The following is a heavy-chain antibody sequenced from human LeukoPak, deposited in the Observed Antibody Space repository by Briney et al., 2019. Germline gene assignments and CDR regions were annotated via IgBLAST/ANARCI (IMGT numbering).Heavy chain of an antibody. CDR3: AKKGCTSTTCYENC. Sequence: PGGSLRLSCAASGFTFSDYALSWVRQAPGKGLEWVSAISGSGTTYYADSVKGRFTISRDNSKNTLYLQMNRLRVEDTDLYSCAKKGCTSTTCYENCWGRGTLVTVSS. V-gene: IGHV3-23*01. CDR1: GFTFSDYA. J-gene: IGHJ4*02. CDR2: ISGSGTT. D-gene: IGHD2-2*01.